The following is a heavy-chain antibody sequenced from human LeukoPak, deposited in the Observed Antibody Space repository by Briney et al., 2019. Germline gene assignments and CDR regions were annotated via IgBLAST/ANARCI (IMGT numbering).Heavy chain of an antibody. CDR1: GGSFSGYY. CDR3: AFSRGSGWYLGWFDP. V-gene: IGHV4-59*12. D-gene: IGHD6-19*01. J-gene: IGHJ5*02. Sequence: SETLSLTCAVYGGSFSGYYWSWIRQPPGKGLEWIGYIYYSGSTNYNPSLKSRVTISVDTSKNQFSLKLSSVTAADTAVYYCAFSRGSGWYLGWFDPWGQGTLVTVSS. CDR2: IYYSGST.